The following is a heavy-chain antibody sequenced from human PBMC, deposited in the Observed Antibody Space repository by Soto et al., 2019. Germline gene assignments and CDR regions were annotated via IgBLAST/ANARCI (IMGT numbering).Heavy chain of an antibody. CDR2: ISSNGGST. V-gene: IGHV3-64*01. CDR3: ARKWLDSYYFDY. Sequence: EVQLVESGGGLVQPGGSLRLSCAASGFTFSSYAMHWVRQAPGKGLEYVSAISSNGGSTYYANSVKGRFTISRDNSKNTLYLQMGSLRAEDMAVYYCARKWLDSYYFDYWGQGTLVTVSS. D-gene: IGHD6-19*01. CDR1: GFTFSSYA. J-gene: IGHJ4*02.